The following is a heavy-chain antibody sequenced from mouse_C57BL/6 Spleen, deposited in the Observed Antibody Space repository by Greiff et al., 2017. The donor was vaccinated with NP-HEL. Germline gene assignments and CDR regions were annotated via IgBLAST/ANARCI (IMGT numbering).Heavy chain of an antibody. J-gene: IGHJ4*01. CDR2: IYPSDSET. CDR1: GYTFTSYW. CDR3: ARGDYYGSSHGDAMDY. V-gene: IGHV1-61*01. Sequence: VQLQQPGAELVRPGSSVKLSCKASGYTFTSYWMDWVKQRPGQGLEWIGNIYPSDSETHYNQKFKDKATLTVDKSSSTAYMQLSSLTSEDSAVYYCARGDYYGSSHGDAMDYWGQGTSVTVSS. D-gene: IGHD1-1*01.